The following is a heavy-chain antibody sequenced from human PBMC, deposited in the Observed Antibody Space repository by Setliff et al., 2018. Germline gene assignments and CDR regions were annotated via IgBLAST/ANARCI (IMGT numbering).Heavy chain of an antibody. CDR3: ARARHFGIDV. Sequence: AAVKVSCKASGYIFSDHYMHWVRQATGKGLEWIGWINSNGGDTNYAQTFEGRLTLTRDTSIRTTYMELATLRSDDTAVYYCARARHFGIDVWGQGTTVTVSS. CDR1: GYIFSDHY. J-gene: IGHJ6*02. CDR2: INSNGGDT. V-gene: IGHV1-2*02.